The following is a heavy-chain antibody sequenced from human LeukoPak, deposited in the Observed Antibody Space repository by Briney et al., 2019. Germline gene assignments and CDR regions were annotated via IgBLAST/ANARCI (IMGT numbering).Heavy chain of an antibody. CDR2: IYYSGST. J-gene: IGHJ6*03. V-gene: IGHV4-39*07. CDR1: GGSISSSSYY. D-gene: IGHD6-13*01. Sequence: SGTLSLTCTVSGGSISSSSYYWGWIRQPPGKGLEWIVSIYYSGSTYYNPSLKSRVTISVDTSKNQFSLKLSSVTAADTAVYYCARDWADSSSWYEVGHYYYMDVWGKGTTVTVSS. CDR3: ARDWADSSSWYEVGHYYYMDV.